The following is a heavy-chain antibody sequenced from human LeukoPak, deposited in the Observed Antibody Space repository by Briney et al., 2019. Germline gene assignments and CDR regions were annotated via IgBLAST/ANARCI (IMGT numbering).Heavy chain of an antibody. Sequence: SETLSLTCTVSGGSISSHYWSWVRQPPGKGLEWIGYIYYSGNTNYDPSLKSRVTISVDTSKNQFSLKLSSVTAADTAVYYCTRVGNTVTRPYYYYYMDVWGKGTTVTVSS. CDR3: TRVGNTVTRPYYYYYMDV. V-gene: IGHV4-59*11. CDR1: GGSISSHY. CDR2: IYYSGNT. D-gene: IGHD4-11*01. J-gene: IGHJ6*03.